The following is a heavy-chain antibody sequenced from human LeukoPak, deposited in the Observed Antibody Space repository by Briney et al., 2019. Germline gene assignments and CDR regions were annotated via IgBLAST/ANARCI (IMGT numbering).Heavy chain of an antibody. Sequence: GGSLRLSCVASGLAFSSHSMHWVRPSPGKGLEWVSSINDAGSHIYYTDSVKGRFTISRDNAKNSLYLQMNSLRAEDSALYYCARDPAHYLRYGYFDYWGQGTLVTVSS. V-gene: IGHV3-21*01. CDR2: INDAGSHI. CDR3: ARDPAHYLRYGYFDY. J-gene: IGHJ4*02. CDR1: GLAFSSHS. D-gene: IGHD4-17*01.